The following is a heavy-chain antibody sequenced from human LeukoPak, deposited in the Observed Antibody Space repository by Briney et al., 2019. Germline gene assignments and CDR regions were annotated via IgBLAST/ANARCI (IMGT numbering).Heavy chain of an antibody. V-gene: IGHV1-2*02. J-gene: IGHJ5*02. CDR1: GYTFSGYY. CDR2: IKPDSGDT. CDR3: VRDRPHNWFDP. Sequence: ASVKVSCKASGYTFSGYYIHWVRQAPGQGLEWMGLIKPDSGDTNYAQNFRGRVTMTRDTSITTAYMELNRLTSDDTAVYYCVRDRPHNWFDPWGQGALVTVSS.